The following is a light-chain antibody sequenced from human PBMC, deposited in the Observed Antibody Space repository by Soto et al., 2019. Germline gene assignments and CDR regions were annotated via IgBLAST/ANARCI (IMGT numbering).Light chain of an antibody. V-gene: IGKV3-20*01. CDR3: QQYDSSPRT. CDR2: GAS. CDR1: QSVSTRS. Sequence: ELVLTQSPGTLSLSPGERATLSCRASQSVSTRSLAWYQQKPGQAPRLLISGASSRAADIPDRFSGSGSGTDFTLTINRLEPEDFAVYYCQQYDSSPRTFGQGTKVDIK. J-gene: IGKJ1*01.